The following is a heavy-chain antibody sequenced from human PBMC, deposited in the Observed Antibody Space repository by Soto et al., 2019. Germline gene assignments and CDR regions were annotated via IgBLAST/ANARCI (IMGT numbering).Heavy chain of an antibody. V-gene: IGHV3-23*01. Sequence: GGSLRLSCAASGFSFRTYGMHWVRQAPGKGLEWISSISGSGFKKYYADSVKGRFTISRDNSKSTVYLELNNLSAEDTAVYHCAKNQGVELVPLATVDWFDPWGQGSVVTVSS. CDR3: AKNQGVELVPLATVDWFDP. CDR2: ISGSGFKK. J-gene: IGHJ5*02. CDR1: GFSFRTYG. D-gene: IGHD1-26*01.